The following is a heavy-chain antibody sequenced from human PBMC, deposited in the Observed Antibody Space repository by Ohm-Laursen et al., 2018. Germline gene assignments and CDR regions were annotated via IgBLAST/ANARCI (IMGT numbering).Heavy chain of an antibody. D-gene: IGHD3-10*01. CDR2: ISYDGSNK. CDR1: GFTFSSYA. J-gene: IGHJ4*02. V-gene: IGHV3-30*18. CDR3: AKDRSAVGDY. Sequence: SLRLSCTAAGFTFSSYAMHWVRQAPGKGLEWVTVISYDGSNKYYADSVKGRFTISRDNSKNTLYLQMNSLRAEDTAVYYCAKDRSAVGDYWGQGTLVTVSS.